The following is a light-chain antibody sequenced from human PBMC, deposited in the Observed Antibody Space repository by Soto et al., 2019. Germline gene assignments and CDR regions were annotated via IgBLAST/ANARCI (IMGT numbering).Light chain of an antibody. Sequence: EIVLTQSPGTLSLSPGEGATLSCRASQTVTSDYLAWYQQKPGQAPRLLIYGAADRATGIPDRFSASGSGTDFTLTISRLEPQDFAIYYCQQYGDSPLTFGGGTRVDIK. V-gene: IGKV3-20*01. J-gene: IGKJ4*01. CDR3: QQYGDSPLT. CDR1: QTVTSDY. CDR2: GAA.